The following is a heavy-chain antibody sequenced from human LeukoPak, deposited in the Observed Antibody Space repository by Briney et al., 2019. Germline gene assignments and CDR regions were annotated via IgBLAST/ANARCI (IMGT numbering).Heavy chain of an antibody. CDR3: GGDIVVVPAAIHAY. J-gene: IGHJ4*02. V-gene: IGHV4-39*07. CDR1: GDSISSSAYY. CDR2: IFYRGST. Sequence: SETLSLTCTVSGDSISSSAYYWGWIRQPPGKGLDWIGNIFYRGSTYYNPSLKSRVTISLDTSKNQFSLKLSSVTAADTAVYYCGGDIVVVPAAIHAYWGQGTLVTVSS. D-gene: IGHD2-2*02.